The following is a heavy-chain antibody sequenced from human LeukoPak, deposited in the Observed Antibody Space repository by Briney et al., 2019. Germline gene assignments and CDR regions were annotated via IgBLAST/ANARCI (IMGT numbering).Heavy chain of an antibody. Sequence: GSLRLSCATSGFTFSSYSMNWVRQAPGKGLAWVSYISSSSSTIYYADSVKGRFTISRDNAKNSLYLQMNSLRAEDTAVYYCARDIPGAAGGFDYWGQGTLVTVSS. CDR1: GFTFSSYS. V-gene: IGHV3-48*01. J-gene: IGHJ4*02. CDR2: ISSSSSTI. CDR3: ARDIPGAAGGFDY. D-gene: IGHD6-25*01.